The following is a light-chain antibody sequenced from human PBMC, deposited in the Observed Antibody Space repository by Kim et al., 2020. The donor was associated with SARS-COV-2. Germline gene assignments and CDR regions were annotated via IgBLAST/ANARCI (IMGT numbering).Light chain of an antibody. Sequence: SYELTQPPSVSVSPGQTASITCSGDKLGDKYACWYQQKPGQSTVLVIYQDSKRASGIPERFSGSNSGNTATLTISGTQAMDEADYYCQAWDSSTKVFGTGTKVTVL. V-gene: IGLV3-1*01. CDR2: QDS. CDR1: KLGDKY. CDR3: QAWDSSTKV. J-gene: IGLJ1*01.